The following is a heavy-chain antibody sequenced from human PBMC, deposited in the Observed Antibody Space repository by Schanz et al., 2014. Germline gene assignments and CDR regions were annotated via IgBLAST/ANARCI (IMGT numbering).Heavy chain of an antibody. CDR2: INPNSGGT. Sequence: QVQLVQSGAAVKRPGASVKVSCKASGYTFTDNFLHWVRQAPGQGLEWLGRINPNSGGTNYAQKFQGRVTMTRDTSTTTVYMDLSSLISEDTAVYYCAFDRDDAYDIWGQGTTVTVSS. D-gene: IGHD3-9*01. CDR3: AFDRDDAYDI. V-gene: IGHV1-2*06. CDR1: GYTFTDNF. J-gene: IGHJ3*02.